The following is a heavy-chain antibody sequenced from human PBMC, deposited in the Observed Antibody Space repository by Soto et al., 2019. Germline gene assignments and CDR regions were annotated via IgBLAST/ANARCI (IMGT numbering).Heavy chain of an antibody. CDR2: ISYDGSNK. Sequence: GGSLRLSCAASGFTFSGYAMHWVRQAPGKGLEWVAVISYDGSNKYYADSVKGRFTISRDNSKNTLYLQMNSLRAEDTAVYYCARVRGTWSGHIFQGGDYWGQGTLVPVSS. V-gene: IGHV3-30-3*01. D-gene: IGHD3-3*01. CDR1: GFTFSGYA. J-gene: IGHJ4*02. CDR3: ARVRGTWSGHIFQGGDY.